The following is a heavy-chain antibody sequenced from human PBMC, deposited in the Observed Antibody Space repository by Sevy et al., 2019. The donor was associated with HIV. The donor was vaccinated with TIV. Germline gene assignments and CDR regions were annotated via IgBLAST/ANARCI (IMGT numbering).Heavy chain of an antibody. J-gene: IGHJ4*02. D-gene: IGHD2-8*01. V-gene: IGHV3-23*01. CDR2: FSFGCGRI. Sequence: GGSLRLSCAASGFTFSKYSMSWVRQAPGQGLEWVSTFSFGCGRINYADSVKGRFTISRDDSKNTLYLQMNSLRAEDTAVYYCAREGCTKPHDYWGQGTLVTVSS. CDR3: AREGCTKPHDY. CDR1: GFTFSKYS.